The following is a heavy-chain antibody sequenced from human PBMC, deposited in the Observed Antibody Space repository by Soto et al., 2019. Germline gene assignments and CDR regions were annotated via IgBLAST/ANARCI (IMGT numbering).Heavy chain of an antibody. CDR2: IYYSGST. CDR3: ARATRGPSSGYYQLDY. J-gene: IGHJ4*02. D-gene: IGHD3-22*01. V-gene: IGHV4-31*03. CDR1: GGSISIGGYY. Sequence: SETLSLTCTVSGGSISIGGYYWSWILQHPGKGLEWIGYIYYSGSTYYNPSLKSRVTISVDTSKNQFSLKLSSVTAADTAVYYCARATRGPSSGYYQLDYWGQGTLVS.